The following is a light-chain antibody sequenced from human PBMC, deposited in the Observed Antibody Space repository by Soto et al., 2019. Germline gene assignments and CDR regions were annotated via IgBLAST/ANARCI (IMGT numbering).Light chain of an antibody. Sequence: DIQMTQSPSSLSASVGDRIIITCRASQNINTYLNWYQQKPGKAPNLLIYVASSLQSGVPPRFSGSGSGTDFTLTISSLQSEDFATYYCQQSSTIPLTFGQGTRLEIK. CDR1: QNINTY. CDR3: QQSSTIPLT. J-gene: IGKJ5*01. CDR2: VAS. V-gene: IGKV1-39*01.